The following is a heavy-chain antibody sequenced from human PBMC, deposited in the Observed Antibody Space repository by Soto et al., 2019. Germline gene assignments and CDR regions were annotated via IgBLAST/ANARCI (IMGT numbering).Heavy chain of an antibody. CDR3: ASALLDYGDYYLDR. V-gene: IGHV4-4*07. CDR2: VYISGIT. D-gene: IGHD4-17*01. J-gene: IGHJ4*02. Sequence: QVQLQESGPGLVKASETLSLTCTVSGGSISGYYWSWIRQAAVKGLECIWSVYISGITNYNPSLERRVTMSVHSYNSQFSLKLTAVTAADTAVYYCASALLDYGDYYLDRWGQGTLVTVSS. CDR1: GGSISGYY.